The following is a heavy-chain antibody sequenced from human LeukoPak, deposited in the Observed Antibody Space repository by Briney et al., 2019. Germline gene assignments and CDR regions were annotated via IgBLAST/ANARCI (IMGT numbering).Heavy chain of an antibody. D-gene: IGHD5-18*01. CDR1: GGSISSYY. Sequence: PSETLSLTCTVSGGSISSYYWSWIRQPPGKGLEWIGYIYYSGSTNYNPSLKSRVTVSVDTSKNQFSLKLTSVTAADTAVYYCARGGYTYAYDYWGQGTLVTVSS. J-gene: IGHJ4*02. CDR3: ARGGYTYAYDY. CDR2: IYYSGST. V-gene: IGHV4-59*01.